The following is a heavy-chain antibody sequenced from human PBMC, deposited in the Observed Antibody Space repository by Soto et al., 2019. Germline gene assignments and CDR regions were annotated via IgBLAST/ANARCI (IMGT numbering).Heavy chain of an antibody. J-gene: IGHJ3*02. D-gene: IGHD6-13*01. CDR1: GGSISSGGYY. V-gene: IGHV4-31*03. CDR2: IYCSGST. Sequence: PSETLSLTCTVSGGSISSGGYYWSWIRQHPGKGLEWIGYIYCSGSTYYNPSLKSRVTISVDTSKNQFSLKLSSVTAADTAVYYCARVGIAAAGGWTAFDIWGQGTMVTVSS. CDR3: ARVGIAAAGGWTAFDI.